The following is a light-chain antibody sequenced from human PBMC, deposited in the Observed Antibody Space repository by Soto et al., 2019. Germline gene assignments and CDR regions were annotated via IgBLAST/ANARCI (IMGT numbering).Light chain of an antibody. J-gene: IGLJ3*02. Sequence: QSALTQPPSASGSPGQSVTISCTGTSSDVGAYIFVSWYQQHPGKAPKLMVYDVNRRPPGVPDRFFGSKSGNTASLTVSGLQAEDEADYYCQAYDSIVGGWGVFGGGTKLTVL. CDR2: DVN. V-gene: IGLV2-8*01. CDR3: QAYDSIVGGWGV. CDR1: SSDVGAYIF.